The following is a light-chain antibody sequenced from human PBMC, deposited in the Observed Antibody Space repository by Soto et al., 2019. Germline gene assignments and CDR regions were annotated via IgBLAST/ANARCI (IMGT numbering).Light chain of an antibody. J-gene: IGKJ5*01. CDR1: QSVSNF. CDR2: DAS. CDR3: QQRANWPLTT. V-gene: IGKV3-11*01. Sequence: VLSQSPATLSLSPGERATLSCRASQSVSNFLAWYQQKPGQAPRLLIYDASNRATGIPARFSGSGSGTDFTLTIRSLEPEDFAIYYCQQRANWPLTTFGHGTLPEIK.